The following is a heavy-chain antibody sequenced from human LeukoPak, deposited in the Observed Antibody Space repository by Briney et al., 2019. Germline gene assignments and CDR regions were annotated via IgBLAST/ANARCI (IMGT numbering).Heavy chain of an antibody. J-gene: IGHJ4*02. CDR3: ARRPLYDSSGYYFDY. CDR1: GGTFSSYA. V-gene: IGHV1-69*01. D-gene: IGHD3-22*01. CDR2: IIPIFGTA. Sequence: ASVKVSCKASGGTFSSYAISWVRQAPGQGLEWMGGIIPIFGTANYAQKFQGRVTITADESTSTAYMELSSLRSEDTAVYYCARRPLYDSSGYYFDYWGQGTLVTVSS.